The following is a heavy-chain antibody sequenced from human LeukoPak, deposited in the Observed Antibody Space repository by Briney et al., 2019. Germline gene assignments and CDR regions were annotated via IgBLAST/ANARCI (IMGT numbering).Heavy chain of an antibody. CDR1: GFTFSSYS. CDR2: ISRSSAV. Sequence: GGSLRLSCAASGFTFSSYSMNWVRQAPGKGLEWVSYISRSSAVYYADSVKGRFTISRDNAKNSLYLQMNSLRAEDTAVYYCARGGYYGSANSAFIDYWGQGTLVTVSS. D-gene: IGHD3-10*01. V-gene: IGHV3-48*01. CDR3: ARGGYYGSANSAFIDY. J-gene: IGHJ4*02.